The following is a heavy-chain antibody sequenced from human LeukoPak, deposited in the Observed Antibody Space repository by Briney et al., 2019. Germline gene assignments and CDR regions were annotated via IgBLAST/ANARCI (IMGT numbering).Heavy chain of an antibody. V-gene: IGHV4-59*08. CDR3: ARQATLLAGRLEAGGFDI. D-gene: IGHD3-3*01. J-gene: IGHJ3*02. Sequence: SETLSLTCSVSGGSFSDYYWNWIRQSPGKGLEWIGYIYPSGSTDYNPSLKSRVTMSTDTSKNRISLKLTSVTAADTAVYFCARQATLLAGRLEAGGFDIWGRGTMVTVSS. CDR2: IYPSGST. CDR1: GGSFSDYY.